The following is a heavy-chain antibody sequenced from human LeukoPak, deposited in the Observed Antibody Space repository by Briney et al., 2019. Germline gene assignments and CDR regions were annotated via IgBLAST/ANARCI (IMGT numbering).Heavy chain of an antibody. D-gene: IGHD3-3*01. Sequence: SVKVSCKASGGTFSSYAISWVRQAPGQGLEWMGGVIPIFGTANYAQKFQGRVTITADESTSTAYMELSSLRSEDTAVYYCARISYYDFWSGYSWGQGTLVTVSP. CDR1: GGTFSSYA. J-gene: IGHJ4*02. V-gene: IGHV1-69*01. CDR2: VIPIFGTA. CDR3: ARISYYDFWSGYS.